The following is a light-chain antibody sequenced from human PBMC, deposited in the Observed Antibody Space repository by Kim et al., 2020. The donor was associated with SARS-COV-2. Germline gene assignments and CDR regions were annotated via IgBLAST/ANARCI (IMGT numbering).Light chain of an antibody. CDR2: DAF. CDR1: QSVSTF. CDR3: QERSNWWT. V-gene: IGKV3-11*01. Sequence: SLAPGERATHSSRASQSVSTFLAWYQQKPGQAPRLLIHDAFNRATGIPARFSGSGSGTDFTLTISSLEPEDFAVYYCQERSNWWTFGQGTKVDIK. J-gene: IGKJ1*01.